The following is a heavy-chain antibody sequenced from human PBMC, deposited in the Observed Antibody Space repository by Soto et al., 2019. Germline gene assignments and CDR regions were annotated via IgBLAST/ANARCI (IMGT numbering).Heavy chain of an antibody. CDR3: XXXXXXXXXXH. J-gene: IGHJ4*02. CDR1: GFTFSSYS. Sequence: EVQLVESGGGLVQPGGSLRLSCEASGFTFSSYSLNWVRQAPGKGLEWVSHISSSSGKTYYADSVKGRFTISRDNAKXXXXXXXXXXXXXXXXXXXXXXXXXXXXXXHWGQGTLVTVSS. CDR2: ISSSSGKT. V-gene: IGHV3-48*01.